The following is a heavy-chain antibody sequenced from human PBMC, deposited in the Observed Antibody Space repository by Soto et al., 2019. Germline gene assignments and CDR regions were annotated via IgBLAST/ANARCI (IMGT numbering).Heavy chain of an antibody. CDR2: INHSGST. CDR3: ETVYDYVWGIFRSPIKNLKTSVY. J-gene: IGHJ4*02. D-gene: IGHD3-16*02. CDR1: GGSFSDYY. V-gene: IGHV4-34*01. Sequence: SETLSLTCAVYGGSFSDYYRIWIRQPPGKGLEWIGEINHSGSTNYNASLKSRITISVDTSKNQFSLKLTSVTDAETAVYYCETVYDYVWGIFRSPIKNLKTSVYWCQGIQVT.